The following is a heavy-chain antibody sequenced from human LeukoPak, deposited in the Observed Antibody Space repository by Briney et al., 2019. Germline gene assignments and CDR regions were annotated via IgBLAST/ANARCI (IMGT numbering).Heavy chain of an antibody. Sequence: SETLSLTCTDSGDSISPYYWSWIRQPAGKGLEWIGRIYTSGSTIYNPSLESRVTMSVDTSKNQFSLKLSSVTAADTAVYYCASGCSSTSCYTFLDAFDIWGQGTMVTVSS. CDR1: GDSISPYY. CDR3: ASGCSSTSCYTFLDAFDI. V-gene: IGHV4-4*07. J-gene: IGHJ3*02. D-gene: IGHD2-2*02. CDR2: IYTSGST.